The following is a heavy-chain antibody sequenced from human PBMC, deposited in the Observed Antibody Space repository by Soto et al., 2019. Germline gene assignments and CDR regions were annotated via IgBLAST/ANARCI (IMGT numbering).Heavy chain of an antibody. V-gene: IGHV4-30-4*01. J-gene: IGHJ4*02. CDR2: IYYSGRT. D-gene: IGHD6-6*01. Sequence: KTSETLSLTCTVSGGSIDNYEYYWTWIRQPPGKGLEWVGYIYYSGRTNYNPSLNSRLTISLDTSKNQFSLRLTSMSAADTAMYYCARDRSNSPDYFDFWGQGTLVTVSS. CDR3: ARDRSNSPDYFDF. CDR1: GGSIDNYEYY.